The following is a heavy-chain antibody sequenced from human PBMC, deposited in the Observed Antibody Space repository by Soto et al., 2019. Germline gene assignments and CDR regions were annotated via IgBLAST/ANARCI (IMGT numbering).Heavy chain of an antibody. CDR3: AREGYDSSGYPPGSYGMDV. Sequence: GGSLRLSCAASGFTFSIYGMHWVRQAPGKGLEWVAVIWYDGSNKYYADSVKGRFTISRDNSKNTLYLQMNSLRAEDTAVYYCAREGYDSSGYPPGSYGMDVWGQGTTVTVSS. V-gene: IGHV3-33*01. D-gene: IGHD3-22*01. CDR2: IWYDGSNK. J-gene: IGHJ6*02. CDR1: GFTFSIYG.